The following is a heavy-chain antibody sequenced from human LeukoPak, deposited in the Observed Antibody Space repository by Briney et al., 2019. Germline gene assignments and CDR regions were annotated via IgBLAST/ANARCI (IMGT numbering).Heavy chain of an antibody. CDR3: ARNIGSSSWYDY. J-gene: IGHJ4*02. CDR1: GGSIRSGGYY. CDR2: IYYSGST. D-gene: IGHD6-13*01. V-gene: IGHV4-31*03. Sequence: SQTLSLTCTVSGGSIRSGGYYWSWIRQHPGKGLEWIGNIYYSGSTNYNPSLRSRVTISVDTSKNQFSLKLSSVTAADTAVYYCARNIGSSSWYDYWGQGTLVTVSS.